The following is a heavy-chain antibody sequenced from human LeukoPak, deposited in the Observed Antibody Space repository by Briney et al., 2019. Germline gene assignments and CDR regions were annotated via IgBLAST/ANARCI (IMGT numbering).Heavy chain of an antibody. Sequence: SQTLSLTCTVSGGSISSGSYCWSWIRQPAGKGLEWIRRIYTSGSTNYNPSLKSRVTISVDTSKNQFSLKLSSVTAADTAVYYCASSSPLEYYYYGMDVWGQGTTVTVSS. CDR2: IYTSGST. V-gene: IGHV4-61*02. CDR1: GGSISSGSYC. CDR3: ASSSPLEYYYYGMDV. D-gene: IGHD6-6*01. J-gene: IGHJ6*02.